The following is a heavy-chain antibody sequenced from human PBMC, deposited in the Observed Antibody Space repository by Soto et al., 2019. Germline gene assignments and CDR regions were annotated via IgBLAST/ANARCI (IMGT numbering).Heavy chain of an antibody. Sequence: EVPLVESGGDLVQPGGSLRLSCAASGFTFNTYNMNWVRQAPGKGLEWVSYISSGSGTIYYADSVKGRFTISRDNAKNALYLQMDSLRAEDTAVYYCAGGTWSGGVWRTDYWGQGTLVTVSS. J-gene: IGHJ4*02. CDR1: GFTFNTYN. CDR2: ISSGSGTI. CDR3: AGGTWSGGVWRTDY. V-gene: IGHV3-48*01. D-gene: IGHD3-3*01.